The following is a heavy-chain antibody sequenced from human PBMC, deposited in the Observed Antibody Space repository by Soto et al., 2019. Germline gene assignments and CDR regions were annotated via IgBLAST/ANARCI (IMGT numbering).Heavy chain of an antibody. J-gene: IGHJ4*02. Sequence: SETLSLTCTVSGGSISIGDYFWGCIRQHPGKSLECIGYIYYSGSTYPNPSLKSRLAISVDTFKSQFSLRLSSVTAADTAVYYCARLRVSYDSSGRTTDFFFDYWGQGVLVTVSS. CDR1: GGSISIGDYF. CDR2: IYYSGST. V-gene: IGHV4-31*03. CDR3: ARLRVSYDSSGRTTDFFFDY. D-gene: IGHD3-22*01.